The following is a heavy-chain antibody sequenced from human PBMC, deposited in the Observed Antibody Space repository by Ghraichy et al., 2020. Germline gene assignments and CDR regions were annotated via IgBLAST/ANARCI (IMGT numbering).Heavy chain of an antibody. CDR2: IYGDAFIT. CDR3: ARGESGPDN. D-gene: IGHD3-3*01. V-gene: IGHV3-74*01. J-gene: IGHJ4*02. CDR1: GFSITNYW. Sequence: GESLNISCAGSGFSITNYWMYWVRQAPGKGLEWVSHIYGDAFITNYADSVRGRFTISRDVAKNSVYLQMDNLRVEDTAVYFCARGESGPDNWGQGILVTVSS.